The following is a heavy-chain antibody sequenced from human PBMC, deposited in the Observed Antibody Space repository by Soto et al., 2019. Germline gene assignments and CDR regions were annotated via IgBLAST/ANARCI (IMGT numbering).Heavy chain of an antibody. CDR2: LFYGGTT. V-gene: IGHV4-39*01. D-gene: IGHD3-10*01. Sequence: WTWIRQPPGKGLEWVGSLFYGGTTDYNPSLKSRLNMSLDTSKNHFSLKLRSVTAADTAVYYCARHRGPAPVYWGQGTLVTASS. J-gene: IGHJ4*02. CDR3: ARHRGPAPVY.